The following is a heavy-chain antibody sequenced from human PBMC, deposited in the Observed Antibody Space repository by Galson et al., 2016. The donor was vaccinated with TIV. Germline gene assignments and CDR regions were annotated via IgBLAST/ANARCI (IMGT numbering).Heavy chain of an antibody. D-gene: IGHD3-22*01. CDR3: ARSYDSSGNRGRLDI. CDR2: ITGGGTT. J-gene: IGHJ4*02. Sequence: SLRLSCAASGFSVSEHQYIYWVRQPPGKGLEWASVITGGGTTYYADSVKGRFTISRDNSKNTLYLQMNSLRAEDTAVYFRARSYDSSGNRGRLDIWGQGALVTVSS. CDR1: GFSVSEHQY. V-gene: IGHV3-53*03.